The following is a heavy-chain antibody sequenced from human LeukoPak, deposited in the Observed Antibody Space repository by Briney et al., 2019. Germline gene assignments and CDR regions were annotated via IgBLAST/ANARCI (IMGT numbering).Heavy chain of an antibody. J-gene: IGHJ4*02. D-gene: IGHD2/OR15-2a*01. CDR2: MNPNSGNT. CDR3: AREYGHQPD. CDR1: GNTFANYD. V-gene: IGHV1-8*01. Sequence: SVNVSCKASGNTFANYDINWVRQASGQGLEWMGWMNPNSGNTGYAQKFQGRFTMTWDTSISTAYMELSSLRSEDTAIYYCAREYGHQPDWGQGTLVTVSS.